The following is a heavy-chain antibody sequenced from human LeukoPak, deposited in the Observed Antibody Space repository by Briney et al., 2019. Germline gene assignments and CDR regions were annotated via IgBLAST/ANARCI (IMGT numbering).Heavy chain of an antibody. CDR3: AARFTVTANYFDH. D-gene: IGHD4-17*01. CDR2: MYHDGRT. CDR1: VYY. J-gene: IGHJ4*02. V-gene: IGHV4-38-2*01. Sequence: SETLSLTSAVSVYYWGWIRQPPGKGLEWVGSMYHDGRTYYNPSLESRVTISVGTTKKQFPLRLSSVTAAETAVYYCAARFTVTANYFDHWDQGTLVTVSS.